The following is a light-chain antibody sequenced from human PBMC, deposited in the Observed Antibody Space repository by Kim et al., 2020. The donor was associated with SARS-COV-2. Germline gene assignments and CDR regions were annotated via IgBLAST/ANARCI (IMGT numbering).Light chain of an antibody. Sequence: GSPGQTDSITCSGDKLGDKYACWYQQKPGQSPVLVIYQDSKRPSGIPERFSGSNSGNTATLTISGTQAMDEADYYCQAWDSSTAVFGGGTQLTVL. CDR3: QAWDSSTAV. CDR1: KLGDKY. V-gene: IGLV3-1*01. CDR2: QDS. J-gene: IGLJ2*01.